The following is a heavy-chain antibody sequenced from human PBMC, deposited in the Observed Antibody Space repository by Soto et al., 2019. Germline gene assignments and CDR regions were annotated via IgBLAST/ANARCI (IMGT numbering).Heavy chain of an antibody. V-gene: IGHV3-74*01. D-gene: IGHD6-6*01. CDR1: GFTFSSYW. J-gene: IGHJ6*02. CDR3: ARATTYSSSLGYYYYYGMDV. Sequence: VGSLRLSCAASGFTFSSYWMHWVRQAPGKGLVWVSRINSDGSSTSYADSVKGRFTISRDNAKNTLYLQMNSLRAEDTAVYYCARATTYSSSLGYYYYYGMDVWGQGTTVTVSS. CDR2: INSDGSST.